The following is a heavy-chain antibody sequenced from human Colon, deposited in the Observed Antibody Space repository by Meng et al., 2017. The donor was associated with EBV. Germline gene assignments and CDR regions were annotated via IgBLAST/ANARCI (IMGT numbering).Heavy chain of an antibody. CDR1: DGFISTGTYY. J-gene: IGHJ4*02. V-gene: IGHV4-39*06. Sequence: RRRLQGSGPGLVKPSETLSLTCTASDGFISTGTYYWGWIRQPPGKGLEWIGSTYYSGNTYYNPSLKSRLTLSVDKSKNQFSLKLSSVTAADTAMYYCVRAPDYWGPGTLVTVSS. CDR3: VRAPDY. CDR2: TYYSGNT.